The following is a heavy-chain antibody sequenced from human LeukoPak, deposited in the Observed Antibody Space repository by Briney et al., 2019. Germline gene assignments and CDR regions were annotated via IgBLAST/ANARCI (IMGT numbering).Heavy chain of an antibody. V-gene: IGHV1-46*01. CDR1: GYSFTTYH. D-gene: IGHD3-16*01. Sequence: GASVKVSCKASGYSFTTYHIHWVRQPPGQGLEWMGIIKDSGTTIYPQKFQGRVTITRDQSTSTVYMEVSSLRSEDTAVYYCARESPHTFYFDYWGQGTLVTVSS. J-gene: IGHJ4*02. CDR2: IKDSGTT. CDR3: ARESPHTFYFDY.